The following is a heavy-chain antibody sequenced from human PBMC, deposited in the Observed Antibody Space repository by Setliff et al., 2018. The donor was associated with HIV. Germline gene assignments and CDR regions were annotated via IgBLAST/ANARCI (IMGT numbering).Heavy chain of an antibody. CDR1: GFTFDNYA. D-gene: IGHD4-17*01. Sequence: HPGGSLRLSCVASGFTFDNYAMSWVRQAPGKGLEWVSVISGSGVSIYYADSVKGRFTISRDNSKNTLYLQMNSLRAEDTAVYYCARCQTTVTRDWDGMDVWGQGTTVTVSS. V-gene: IGHV3-23*01. J-gene: IGHJ6*02. CDR3: ARCQTTVTRDWDGMDV. CDR2: ISGSGVSI.